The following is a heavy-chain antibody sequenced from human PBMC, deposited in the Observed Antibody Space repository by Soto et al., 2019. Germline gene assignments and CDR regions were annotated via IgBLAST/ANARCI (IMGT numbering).Heavy chain of an antibody. CDR3: ARGGEVGAGQYYLDDS. D-gene: IGHD2-21*01. V-gene: IGHV3-74*01. Sequence: DVQLVESGGDLVQPGRSLRLSCEASGFTFSSNWMHWVRQGPGKGLVWVSRMNPDGSTRGYADSVKGRFTISRDNARNTVFLQMSSLRAEDTAVYYCARGGEVGAGQYYLDDSWGQGTLVTVSS. CDR2: MNPDGSTR. CDR1: GFTFSSNW. J-gene: IGHJ4*02.